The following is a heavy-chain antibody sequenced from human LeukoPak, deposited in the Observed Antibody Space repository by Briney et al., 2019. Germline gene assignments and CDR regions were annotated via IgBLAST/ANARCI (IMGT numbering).Heavy chain of an antibody. CDR2: ISAYNGNT. V-gene: IGHV1-18*01. J-gene: IGHJ4*02. Sequence: ASGQFSFKASGYTFTSYGISWVRPAPGQGLEWMGWISAYNGNTNYAQKLQGRVTMTTDTSTSAAYMELRSLRSDDTAVYYCARASDYGDYAGPQDYWGQGTLVTVSS. CDR3: ARASDYGDYAGPQDY. D-gene: IGHD4-17*01. CDR1: GYTFTSYG.